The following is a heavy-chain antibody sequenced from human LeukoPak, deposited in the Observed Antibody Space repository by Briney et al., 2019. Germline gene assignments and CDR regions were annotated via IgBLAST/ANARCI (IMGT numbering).Heavy chain of an antibody. D-gene: IGHD3-3*01. CDR2: ISSSGSTI. CDR3: ARDSTFGVVSPPFSDV. CDR1: GFTFSSYS. J-gene: IGHJ6*04. Sequence: PGGSLRLSCAASGFTFSSYSMNWVRQAPGKGLEWVSYISSSGSTIYYADSVKGRFTISRDNAKNSLYLQMNSLRAEDTAVYYCARDSTFGVVSPPFSDVWGKGTTVTVSS. V-gene: IGHV3-48*04.